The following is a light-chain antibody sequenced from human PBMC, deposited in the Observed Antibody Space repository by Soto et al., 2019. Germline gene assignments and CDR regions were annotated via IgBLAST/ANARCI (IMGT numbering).Light chain of an antibody. CDR1: SSDGGSYNL. CDR2: EDS. V-gene: IGLV2-23*01. CDR3: CSYAGSKV. J-gene: IGLJ1*01. Sequence: QSALTQPASVSGSPGQSITISCTGTSSDGGSYNLVSWYQQHPGKAPKLMIYEDSKRPSGVSNRFSGSKSGNTASLTISGLQAEDEADYYCCSYAGSKVFGTGTKVTV.